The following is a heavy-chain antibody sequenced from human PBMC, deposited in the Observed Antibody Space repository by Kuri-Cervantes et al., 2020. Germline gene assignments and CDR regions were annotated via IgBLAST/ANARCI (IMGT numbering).Heavy chain of an antibody. CDR3: TTDPPRSPMYSSQTLYYYGMDV. V-gene: IGHV3-30*03. Sequence: GESLKISCAASGSTFSSYGMHWVRQAPGKGLEWVAVISYDGSNKYYADSVKGRFTISRDTSKNTLYLQMNSLRAEDTAVYYCTTDPPRSPMYSSQTLYYYGMDVWGQGTTVTVSS. CDR1: GSTFSSYG. CDR2: ISYDGSNK. J-gene: IGHJ6*02. D-gene: IGHD6-19*01.